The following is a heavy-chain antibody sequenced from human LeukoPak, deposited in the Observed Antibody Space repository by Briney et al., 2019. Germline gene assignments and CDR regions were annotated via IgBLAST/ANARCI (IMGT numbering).Heavy chain of an antibody. V-gene: IGHV4-39*01. D-gene: IGHD2-2*01. CDR3: ARRGYCSSTSCYEYWFDP. J-gene: IGHJ5*02. Sequence: SETLSLTRTVSGGSISSSSYYWGWIRQPPGKGLEWIGIIYYSGSTYYNPSLKSRLTISVDTSKNQFSLKLSSVTATDTAVYYCARRGYCSSTSCYEYWFDPWGQGTLVTVSP. CDR2: IYYSGST. CDR1: GGSISSSSYY.